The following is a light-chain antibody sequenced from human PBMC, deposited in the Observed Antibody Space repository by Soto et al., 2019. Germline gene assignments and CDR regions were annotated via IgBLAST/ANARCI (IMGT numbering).Light chain of an antibody. CDR2: EVS. J-gene: IGLJ2*01. Sequence: QSALTQPASVSGSPGQSITISCTGAGSDGVPYNYVSWYQQHPGKAPKLMIYEVSNRPSGVSNRFSGSKSGSTASLTISGPQAEDEADYYCSSHTPTTNTLVFGGGTKLTVL. CDR1: GSDGVPYNY. CDR3: SSHTPTTNTLV. V-gene: IGLV2-14*01.